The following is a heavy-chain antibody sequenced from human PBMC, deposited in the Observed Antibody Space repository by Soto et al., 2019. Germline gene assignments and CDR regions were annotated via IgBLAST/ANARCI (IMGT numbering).Heavy chain of an antibody. J-gene: IGHJ5*02. CDR2: IYYSGST. V-gene: IGHV4-59*01. Sequence: PSETLSLTCTVSGGSISSYYWSWIRQPPGKGLEWIGYIYYSGSTNYNPSLKSRVTISVDTSKNQFSLKLSSVTAADTAVYYCARGKNWGTKYNWFDPWGQGTLVTVSS. CDR3: ARGKNWGTKYNWFDP. CDR1: GGSISSYY. D-gene: IGHD7-27*01.